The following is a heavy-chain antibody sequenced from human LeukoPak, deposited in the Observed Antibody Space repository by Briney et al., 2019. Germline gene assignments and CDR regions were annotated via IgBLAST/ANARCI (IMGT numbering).Heavy chain of an antibody. J-gene: IGHJ4*02. D-gene: IGHD6-19*01. V-gene: IGHV4-30-2*01. CDR3: ARGSGWSHIDY. CDR2: IYHSGST. CDR1: GGSISSGGYS. Sequence: SETLSLTCAVSGGSISSGGYSWGWIRQPPGTGLEWIGYIYHSGSTYYNPSLKSRVTISVDRSKNQFSLKLSSVTAADTAVYYCARGSGWSHIDYWGQGTLVTVSS.